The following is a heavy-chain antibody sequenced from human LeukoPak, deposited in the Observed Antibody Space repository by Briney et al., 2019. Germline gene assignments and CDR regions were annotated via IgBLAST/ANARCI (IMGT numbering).Heavy chain of an antibody. J-gene: IGHJ6*03. V-gene: IGHV4-59*01. D-gene: IGHD5-12*01. CDR2: IYYSGST. Sequence: SETLSLTCTVSGGSISSYYWSWIRQPPGKGLEWIGYIYYSGSTNYNPSLKSRVTISVDTSKNQFSLKLSSVTAADTAVYYCARGEWLRSYYYYMDVWGKGTTVTVS. CDR1: GGSISSYY. CDR3: ARGEWLRSYYYYMDV.